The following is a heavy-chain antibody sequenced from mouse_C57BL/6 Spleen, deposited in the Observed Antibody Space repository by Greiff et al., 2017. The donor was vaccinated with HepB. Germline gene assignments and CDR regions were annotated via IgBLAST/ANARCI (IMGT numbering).Heavy chain of an antibody. Sequence: EVKLQESGPGLVKPSQSLSLTCSVTGYSITSGYYWNWIRQFPGNKLEWMGYISYDGSNNYNPSLKNRISITRDTSKNQFFLKLNSVTTEDTATYYCARGPNYWSGFAYWGQGTLVTVSA. CDR1: GYSITSGYY. CDR3: ARGPNYWSGFAY. J-gene: IGHJ3*01. D-gene: IGHD2-1*01. CDR2: ISYDGSN. V-gene: IGHV3-6*01.